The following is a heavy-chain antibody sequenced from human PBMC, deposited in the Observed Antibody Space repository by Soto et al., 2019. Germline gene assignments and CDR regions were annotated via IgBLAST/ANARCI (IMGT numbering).Heavy chain of an antibody. CDR1: GGSISSYY. D-gene: IGHD3-3*01. CDR2: FYYSGGT. Sequence: QVQLQESGPGLVKPSETLSLTCTVSGGSISSYYWSWIRQPPGKGLEWIGYFYYSGGTNYNPFLKSRVTISVDTSKNQFSLKLSSVTAADTAVYYCARGGWRQIDYWGQGTLVTVSS. J-gene: IGHJ4*02. CDR3: ARGGWRQIDY. V-gene: IGHV4-59*08.